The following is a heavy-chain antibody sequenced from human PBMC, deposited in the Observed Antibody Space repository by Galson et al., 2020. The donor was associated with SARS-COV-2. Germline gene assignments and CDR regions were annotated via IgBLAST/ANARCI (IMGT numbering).Heavy chain of an antibody. V-gene: IGHV3-74*01. CDR3: TATRAY. J-gene: IGHJ4*02. Sequence: GESLKISCAASGFTFSPYWMPWVRQAPGTGLMWVSRLNGHGNSTSYADSVKDRFTISRDNAKNTLYLQMNSLRVEDTAVYYCTATRAYWGQGILVTVSS. D-gene: IGHD1-26*01. CDR1: GFTFSPYW. CDR2: LNGHGNST.